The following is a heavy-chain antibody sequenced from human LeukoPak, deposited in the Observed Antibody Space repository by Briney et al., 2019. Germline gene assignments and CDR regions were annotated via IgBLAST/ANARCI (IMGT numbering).Heavy chain of an antibody. J-gene: IGHJ4*02. CDR1: GVSISSYY. CDR3: ARRVIVGATPQYYCDY. V-gene: IGHV4-59*08. Sequence: SETLSHTCSVSGVSISSYYWSWIRLPPGKGLEWIGNIYDSGSTNYNPSLKSRVTISVDTSKNQFSLKLTSVTAADTAVYYCARRVIVGATPQYYCDYWGQGTLVTVSS. D-gene: IGHD1-26*01. CDR2: IYDSGST.